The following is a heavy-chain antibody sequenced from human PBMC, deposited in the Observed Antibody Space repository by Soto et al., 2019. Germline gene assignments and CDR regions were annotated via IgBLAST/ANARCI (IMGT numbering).Heavy chain of an antibody. CDR2: ISAYNGNT. D-gene: IGHD3-3*01. J-gene: IGHJ4*02. V-gene: IGHV1-18*01. CDR3: ARVNTIFGVVRPPDY. Sequence: ASVKVSCKASGYTFTSYGISWVRQAPGQGLEWMGWISAYNGNTNYAQKLQGRVTMTTDTSTSTAYMELRSLRSDDTAVYYCARVNTIFGVVRPPDYWGQGTLVTVPQ. CDR1: GYTFTSYG.